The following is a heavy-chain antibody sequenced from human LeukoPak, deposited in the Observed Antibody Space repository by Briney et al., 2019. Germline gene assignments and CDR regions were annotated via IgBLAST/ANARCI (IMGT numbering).Heavy chain of an antibody. CDR3: AADKAPTDPYNWVDP. Sequence: GASVKVSCKASGYTFTGYYMHWVRQAPGQGLEWMGWINPNSGGTNYAQKFQGRVTMTRDTSISTAYMELSRLRSDDTAVYYCAADKAPTDPYNWVDPWGQGTQVIVSS. CDR1: GYTFTGYY. V-gene: IGHV1-2*02. J-gene: IGHJ5*02. CDR2: INPNSGGT. D-gene: IGHD5-18*01.